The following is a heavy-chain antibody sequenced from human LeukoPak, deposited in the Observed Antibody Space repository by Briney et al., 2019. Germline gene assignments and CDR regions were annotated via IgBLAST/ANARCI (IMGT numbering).Heavy chain of an antibody. Sequence: SVKVSCKASGFTFTSSAVQWVRQARGQRLEWIGWIVVGSGNTNYAQKFQERVTITRDMSTSTAYMELSSLRSEDTAVYYCAADGLVQQLVTAQAAHDAFDIWGQGTMVTVSS. J-gene: IGHJ3*02. CDR3: AADGLVQQLVTAQAAHDAFDI. CDR2: IVVGSGNT. V-gene: IGHV1-58*01. D-gene: IGHD6-13*01. CDR1: GFTFTSSA.